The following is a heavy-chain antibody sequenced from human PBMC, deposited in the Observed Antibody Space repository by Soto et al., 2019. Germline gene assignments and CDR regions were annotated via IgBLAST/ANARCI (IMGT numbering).Heavy chain of an antibody. V-gene: IGHV1-69*02. CDR2: IIPILGIA. Sequence: QVQLVQSGAEVKKPGSSVKVSCKASGGTFSSYTISWVRQAPGQGLEWMGRIIPILGIANYAQKFQGRVTITADKSTSPAYMELSSLRPEDTAVYYCASHSPTTVTTYLWGQGTLVTVSS. D-gene: IGHD4-17*01. CDR3: ASHSPTTVTTYL. CDR1: GGTFSSYT. J-gene: IGHJ4*02.